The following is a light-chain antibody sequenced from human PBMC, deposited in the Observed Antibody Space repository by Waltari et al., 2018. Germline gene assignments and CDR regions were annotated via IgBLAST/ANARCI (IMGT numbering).Light chain of an antibody. V-gene: IGKV3-11*01. CDR3: QQRSGWPYT. CDR1: QGVSRY. J-gene: IGKJ2*01. CDR2: DAS. Sequence: EIVLTQSPATLSLSPGEGATLSCRASQGVSRYLAWYQRKPGQAPRLLIYDASNRATGIPARFSASGSGTDFTLTLSSLEPEDFAVYYCQQRSGWPYTFGQGTKLEIK.